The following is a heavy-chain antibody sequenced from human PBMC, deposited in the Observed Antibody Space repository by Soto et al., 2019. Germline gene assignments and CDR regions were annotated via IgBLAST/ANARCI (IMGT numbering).Heavy chain of an antibody. CDR2: ISSSNSYI. J-gene: IGHJ3*02. D-gene: IGHD3-22*01. V-gene: IGHV3-21*01. CDR1: GFTFSSYN. Sequence: PGGSLRLSCAASGFTFSSYNMNWVRQAPGKGLEWVSSISSSNSYIYYADSVKGRFTISRDNAKNSLYLQMNSLRAEDTAVYYCACITMIVGALGFDDFDIWGQGTMVTVSS. CDR3: ACITMIVGALGFDDFDI.